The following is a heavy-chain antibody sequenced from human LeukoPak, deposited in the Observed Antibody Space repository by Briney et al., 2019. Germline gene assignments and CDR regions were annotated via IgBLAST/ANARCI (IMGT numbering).Heavy chain of an antibody. Sequence: GGSLRLPCAASGFTFSDYYMSWIRQAPGKGLEWVSYISSSGSTIYYADSVKGRFTISRDNAKNSLYLQMNSLRAEDTAVYYCARRLLEPYYFDYWGQGTLVTVSS. V-gene: IGHV3-11*01. CDR2: ISSSGSTI. J-gene: IGHJ4*02. CDR1: GFTFSDYY. D-gene: IGHD3-3*01. CDR3: ARRLLEPYYFDY.